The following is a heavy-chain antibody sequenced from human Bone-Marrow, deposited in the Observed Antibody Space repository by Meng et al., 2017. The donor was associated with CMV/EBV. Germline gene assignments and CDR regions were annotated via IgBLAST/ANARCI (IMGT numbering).Heavy chain of an antibody. CDR2: ISGSGGTI. D-gene: IGHD6-13*01. V-gene: IGHV3-11*01. Sequence: GGSLRLSCAASGFTFGDYYMNWIRQAPGKGLEWVGYISGSGGTIYYADSVEGRFTISRDNTKNSLYLQMNSLRAEDTAVYYCAKGQQLVQRAFDIWGQGTMVTVSS. CDR1: GFTFGDYY. CDR3: AKGQQLVQRAFDI. J-gene: IGHJ3*02.